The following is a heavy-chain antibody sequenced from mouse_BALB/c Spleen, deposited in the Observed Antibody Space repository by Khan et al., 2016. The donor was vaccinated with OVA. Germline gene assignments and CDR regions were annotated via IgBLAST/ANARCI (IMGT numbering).Heavy chain of an antibody. D-gene: IGHD1-1*01. J-gene: IGHJ2*01. CDR2: ISYSGNT. Sequence: EVQLVESGPGLVKPSQSLSLTCTVTGYSITSDYAWNWIRQFPGNKLEWMGFISYSGNTNYNPSLKSRISITRDTSKNQFFLHLNSVTTEDTATYNCARVYGGDFDYWGQGTTLTVSS. V-gene: IGHV3-2*02. CDR1: GYSITSDYA. CDR3: ARVYGGDFDY.